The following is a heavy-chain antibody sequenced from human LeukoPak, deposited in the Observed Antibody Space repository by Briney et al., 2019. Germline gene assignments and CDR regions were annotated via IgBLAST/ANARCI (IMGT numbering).Heavy chain of an antibody. V-gene: IGHV4-30-4*01. CDR1: GGSINSGDYY. CDR3: ARDSAQPKRLYQLSSGGWFDP. D-gene: IGHD2-2*01. Sequence: SQTLSLTCTVSGGSINSGDYYWSWIRQPPGKGLEWIGYIYYSGSTYYNPSLKSRVSISVDTSKNQFSLKLSSLTAADTAVYYCARDSAQPKRLYQLSSGGWFDPWGQGSLVTVSS. J-gene: IGHJ5*02. CDR2: IYYSGST.